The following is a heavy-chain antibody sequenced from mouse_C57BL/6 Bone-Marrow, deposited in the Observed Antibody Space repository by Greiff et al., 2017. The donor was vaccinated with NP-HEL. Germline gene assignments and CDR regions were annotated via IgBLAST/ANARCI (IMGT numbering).Heavy chain of an antibody. V-gene: IGHV1-64*01. J-gene: IGHJ2*01. CDR3: ARWNYYYGLFAY. CDR2: IHPTSGST. Sequence: VQLQQPGAELVKPGASVKLSCTASGYTFTSSWMHWVKQRPGQGLEWIGMIHPTSGSTNYIEKFKSKATLTVDKSSSTAYMQLSSLPSEESAVYYCARWNYYYGLFAYGGQGTALTVSA. D-gene: IGHD1-1*01. CDR1: GYTFTSSW.